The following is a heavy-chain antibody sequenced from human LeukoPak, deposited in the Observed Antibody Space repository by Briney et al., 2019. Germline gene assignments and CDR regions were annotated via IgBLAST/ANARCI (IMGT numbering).Heavy chain of an antibody. V-gene: IGHV3-7*01. CDR2: IKQDGGEK. CDR3: ASGLWESPFDY. J-gene: IGHJ4*02. D-gene: IGHD3-3*01. CDR1: GFAFSSYW. Sequence: GGSLRLSCVASGFAFSSYWMSWVRQAPGKGLEWVANIKQDGGEKYYVDSVKGRFTISRDNSKNTLYLQMNSLRAEDTAVYYCASGLWESPFDYWGQGTLVTVSS.